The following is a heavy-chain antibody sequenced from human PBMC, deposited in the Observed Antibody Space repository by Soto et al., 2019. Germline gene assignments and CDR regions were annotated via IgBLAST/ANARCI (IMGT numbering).Heavy chain of an antibody. CDR3: ARKVGYCSSTSCYYYYYYMDV. D-gene: IGHD2-2*01. CDR1: GYTFTSYG. J-gene: IGHJ6*03. V-gene: IGHV1-18*01. Sequence: ASVKVSCKASGYTFTSYGISWVRQAPGQGLEWMGWISAYNGNTNYAQKLQGRVTMTTDTSTSTAYMELRSLRSDDTAVYYCARKVGYCSSTSCYYYYYYMDVWGKGTTVTVSS. CDR2: ISAYNGNT.